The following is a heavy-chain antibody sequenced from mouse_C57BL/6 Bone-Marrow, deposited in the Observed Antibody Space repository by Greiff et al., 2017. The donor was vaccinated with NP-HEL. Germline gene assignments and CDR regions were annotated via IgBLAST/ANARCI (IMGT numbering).Heavy chain of an antibody. CDR2: ISNGGGST. D-gene: IGHD2-4*01. CDR3: ARQGDYVGRVYFDY. Sequence: EVHLVESGGGLVQPGGSLKLSCAASGFTFSDYYMYWVRQTPEKRLEWVAYISNGGGSTYYPDTVKGRFTISRDNAKNTLYLHMSRLKSEDTAMYYCARQGDYVGRVYFDYWGQGTTLTVSS. V-gene: IGHV5-12*01. J-gene: IGHJ2*01. CDR1: GFTFSDYY.